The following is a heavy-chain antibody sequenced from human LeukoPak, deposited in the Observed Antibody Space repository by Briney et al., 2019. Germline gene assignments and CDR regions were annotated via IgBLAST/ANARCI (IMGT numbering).Heavy chain of an antibody. D-gene: IGHD2-15*01. CDR3: ARDQGGGGNYGMDV. CDR2: ISYDGSNI. CDR1: GFTFSSYA. Sequence: GGSLRLSCAASGFTFSSYAMHWVRQAPGKGLEWVAVISYDGSNIYYADSVKGRFTISRDNSKNTLYLQMNSLRAEDTAVYYCARDQGGGGNYGMDVWGQGTTVTVSS. V-gene: IGHV3-30-3*01. J-gene: IGHJ6*02.